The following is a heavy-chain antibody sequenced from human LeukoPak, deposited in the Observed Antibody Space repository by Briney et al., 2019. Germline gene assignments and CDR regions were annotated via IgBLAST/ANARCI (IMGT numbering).Heavy chain of an antibody. V-gene: IGHV4-39*01. Sequence: SETLSLTCTVSGGSISSSACYWDWIRQPPGKGLEWMGSIFYSGSTNYKSSLWSRITISIDTSMNQFSLKLNSVTAADTAVYYCARGCSGGSCYVNLGIDYWGQGTLVTVSS. D-gene: IGHD2-15*01. CDR1: GGSISSSACY. J-gene: IGHJ4*02. CDR2: IFYSGST. CDR3: ARGCSGGSCYVNLGIDY.